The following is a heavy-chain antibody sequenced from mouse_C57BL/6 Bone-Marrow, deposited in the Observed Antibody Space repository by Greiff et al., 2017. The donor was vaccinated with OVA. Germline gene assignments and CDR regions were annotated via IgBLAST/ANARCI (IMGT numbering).Heavy chain of an antibody. D-gene: IGHD1-2*01. J-gene: IGHJ4*01. V-gene: IGHV2-2*01. CDR1: GFSFTSYG. CDR2: IWSGGST. Sequence: QVQLKQSGPGLVQPSQSLSITCTVSGFSFTSYGVHWVRQSPGKGLEWLGVIWSGGSTDYNAAFISRLSISKDNSKSQVFFKMNSLQADDTAIYYCARNNYDGLYYYAMDYWGQGTSVTVSS. CDR3: ARNNYDGLYYYAMDY.